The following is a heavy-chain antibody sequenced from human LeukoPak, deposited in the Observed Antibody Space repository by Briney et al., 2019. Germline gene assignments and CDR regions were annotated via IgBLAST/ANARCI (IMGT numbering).Heavy chain of an antibody. CDR3: ARPLDYYDSSGYYYYFDY. CDR1: GYTFTSYG. Sequence: ASVKVSCKASGYTFTSYGISWVRQAPGQGLEWMGWISVYNGNTNYAQKLQGRVTMTTDTSTSTAYMELRSLRSDDTAVYYCARPLDYYDSSGYYYYFDYWGQGTLVTVSS. D-gene: IGHD3-22*01. CDR2: ISVYNGNT. J-gene: IGHJ4*02. V-gene: IGHV1-18*01.